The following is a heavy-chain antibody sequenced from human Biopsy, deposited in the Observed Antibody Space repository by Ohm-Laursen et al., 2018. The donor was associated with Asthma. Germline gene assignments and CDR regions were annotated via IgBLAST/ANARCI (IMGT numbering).Heavy chain of an antibody. CDR1: GDSISSIDYY. D-gene: IGHD3-10*01. Sequence: SDTLSLTCTVSGDSISSIDYYWSWIRQPPGKGLEWLGYIYYTGSDNYNPSLKSRVTISVDTSKNQFSLRLNSVTAADTAVYYCARGPNYHGSGRAPIGMDVWGQGTTVTVSS. CDR2: IYYTGSD. J-gene: IGHJ6*02. V-gene: IGHV4-61*08. CDR3: ARGPNYHGSGRAPIGMDV.